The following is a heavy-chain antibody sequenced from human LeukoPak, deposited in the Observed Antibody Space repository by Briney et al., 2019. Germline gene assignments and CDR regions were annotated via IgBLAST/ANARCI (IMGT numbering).Heavy chain of an antibody. D-gene: IGHD1-26*01. CDR2: IYYSGST. J-gene: IGHJ6*03. CDR1: GGSISSSXYY. CDR3: ARGIVGANPYYYYYMDV. Sequence: SETXXLXXXXXGGSISSSXYYWGWIRQPPGKGLEWIVXIYYSGSTNYNPSLKSRVTITVEKEKNQFSMKLSSMTAAEPAVYYCARGIVGANPYYYYYMDVWGKGTTVTVSS. V-gene: IGHV4-39*07.